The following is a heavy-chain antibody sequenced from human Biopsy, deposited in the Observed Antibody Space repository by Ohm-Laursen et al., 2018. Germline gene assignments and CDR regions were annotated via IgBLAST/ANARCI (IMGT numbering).Heavy chain of an antibody. J-gene: IGHJ5*01. V-gene: IGHV3-7*01. CDR1: GFTFGDYY. CDR3: ARESSTSGRVRVDS. Sequence: GPLRLSCSASGFTFGDYYMSWIRQTPGKGLEWVANIKQDGSEEYYVDSVKGRFTISRDNANNSLYLQVNSLRAEDTAVYFCARESSTSGRVRVDSWGQGTLATVSS. D-gene: IGHD2-2*01. CDR2: IKQDGSEE.